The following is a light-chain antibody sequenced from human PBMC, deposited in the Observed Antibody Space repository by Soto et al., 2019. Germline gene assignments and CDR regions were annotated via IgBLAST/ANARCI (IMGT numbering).Light chain of an antibody. CDR3: QQLKSYPPT. Sequence: DIQLTQSPSFLSASVGDRVTITCRASQGISSYLAWYQQKPGKAPKLLIYAACSLQSGVPLRFSGTGSGTEFTLTISSLQPEDFATYYCQQLKSYPPTFGQGTKLEIK. J-gene: IGKJ2*01. CDR2: AAC. V-gene: IGKV1-9*01. CDR1: QGISSY.